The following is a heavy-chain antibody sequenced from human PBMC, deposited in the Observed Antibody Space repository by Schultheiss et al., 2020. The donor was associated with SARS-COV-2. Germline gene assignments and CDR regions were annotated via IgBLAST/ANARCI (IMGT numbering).Heavy chain of an antibody. CDR2: ISYDGSNK. CDR3: ARALRYYYMDV. CDR1: GFTFSSYA. D-gene: IGHD4/OR15-4a*01. J-gene: IGHJ6*03. V-gene: IGHV3-30*04. Sequence: GESLKISCAASGFTFSSYAMHWVRQAPGKGLEWVAVISYDGSNKYYADSVMGRFTISRDNSKNTLYLQMNSLRAEDTAVYYCARALRYYYMDVWGQGTTVTVSS.